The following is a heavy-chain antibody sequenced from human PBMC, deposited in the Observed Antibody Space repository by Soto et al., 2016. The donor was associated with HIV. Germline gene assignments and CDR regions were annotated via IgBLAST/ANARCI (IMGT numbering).Heavy chain of an antibody. CDR3: ARHGDTNNWDRSFDY. Sequence: QVQLQQWGAGLLKPSETLSLTCAVYGGSFSGFQWTWIRQAPGKGLEWIGEVNHSGHTKYNPSLKGRLTISTDTSKNQFSLKVTSVTAADTAVYYCARHGDTNNWDRSFDYWGQGNPGQPVSS. CDR2: VNHSGHT. V-gene: IGHV4-34*01. J-gene: IGHJ4*01. D-gene: IGHD2-8*01. CDR1: GGSFSGFQ.